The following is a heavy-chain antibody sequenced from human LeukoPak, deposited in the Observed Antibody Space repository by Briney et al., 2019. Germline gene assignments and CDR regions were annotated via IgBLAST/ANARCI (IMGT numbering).Heavy chain of an antibody. Sequence: GRSLRLSCAPAGFTFSSYAMHWVRPAPGKGLELVAAISHDGSNKYYADSVNGRFTISRDNSKNTLYLQMNSLTAEDTAVYYCARPRGPSLYNTVYFDYWRQGTLVTVSS. J-gene: IGHJ4*02. CDR2: ISHDGSNK. CDR1: GFTFSSYA. CDR3: ARPRGPSLYNTVYFDY. D-gene: IGHD3-16*01. V-gene: IGHV3-30-3*01.